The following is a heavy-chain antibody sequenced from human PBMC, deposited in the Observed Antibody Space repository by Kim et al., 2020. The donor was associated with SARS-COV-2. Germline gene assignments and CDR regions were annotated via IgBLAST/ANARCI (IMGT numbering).Heavy chain of an antibody. CDR2: IRSKAYGGTT. Sequence: GGSLRLSCTASGFTFGDYAMSWFRQAPGKGLEWVGFIRSKAYGGTTEYAASVKGRFTISRDDSKSIAYLQMNSLKTEDTAVYYCTRARNDFWSGYGYWGQGTLVTVSS. V-gene: IGHV3-49*03. CDR3: TRARNDFWSGYGY. CDR1: GFTFGDYA. D-gene: IGHD3-3*01. J-gene: IGHJ4*02.